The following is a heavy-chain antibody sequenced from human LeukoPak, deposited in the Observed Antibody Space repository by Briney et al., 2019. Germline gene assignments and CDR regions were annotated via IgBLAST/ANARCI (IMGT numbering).Heavy chain of an antibody. CDR2: ISGSGDST. D-gene: IGHD1-26*01. J-gene: IGHJ1*01. CDR3: AKVGAREGAMNQYFQH. CDR1: GFTFSSYA. Sequence: GGSLRLSCAASGFTFSSYAMNWVRQAPGKGLEWVSGISGSGDSTDYADSVKGRFTISRDNSKNTLYLQMNSLRAEDTAVYYCAKVGAREGAMNQYFQHWGQGTLVTVSS. V-gene: IGHV3-23*01.